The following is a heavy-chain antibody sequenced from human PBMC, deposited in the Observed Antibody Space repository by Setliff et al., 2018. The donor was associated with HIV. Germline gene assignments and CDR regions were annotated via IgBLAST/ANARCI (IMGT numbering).Heavy chain of an antibody. CDR3: ARGELLPGWFDP. Sequence: SETLSLTCTVSGDSTTSSSSYWGWIRQPPGKGLEWIGNIYYSGSTYYNPSLKSRVTISVDTSKNQFSPKLSSVTAADTAVYYCARGELLPGWFDPWGQGALVTVSS. D-gene: IGHD1-26*01. J-gene: IGHJ5*02. V-gene: IGHV4-39*01. CDR1: GDSTTSSSSY. CDR2: IYYSGST.